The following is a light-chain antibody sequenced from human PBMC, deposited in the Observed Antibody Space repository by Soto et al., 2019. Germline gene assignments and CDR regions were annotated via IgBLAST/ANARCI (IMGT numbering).Light chain of an antibody. CDR2: SNS. J-gene: IGLJ3*02. CDR3: QPHDISLRGWV. Sequence: QSVLTQPPSVSGAPGQRVTISCTGTSSNTGAGSDVHWYQQHPGTAPKYLIYSNSNRPSGVPDRFSGSKSGTSAALAISGLQAEDEADYFCQPHDISLRGWVFGGGTKLTVL. V-gene: IGLV1-40*01. CDR1: SSNTGAGSD.